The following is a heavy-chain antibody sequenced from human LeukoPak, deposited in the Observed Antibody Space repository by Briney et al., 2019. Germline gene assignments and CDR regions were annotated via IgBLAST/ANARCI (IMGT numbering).Heavy chain of an antibody. CDR2: INPSGGST. D-gene: IGHD3-22*01. V-gene: IGHV1-46*01. Sequence: ASVKVSCKASGYTFTSYYMHWVRQAPGQGLEWMGIINPSGGSTSYAQKFQGRVTMTRDTSTSTVYMELSSLRSEDTAVYYCARIPDNYDSSGYYYFDYWGQGTLVTVSS. CDR1: GYTFTSYY. CDR3: ARIPDNYDSSGYYYFDY. J-gene: IGHJ4*02.